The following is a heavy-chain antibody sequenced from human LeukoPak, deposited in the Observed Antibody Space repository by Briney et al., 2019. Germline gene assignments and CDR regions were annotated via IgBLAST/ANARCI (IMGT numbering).Heavy chain of an antibody. J-gene: IGHJ3*02. Sequence: ASVKVSCKASGYTFTNYGVSWVRQAPGQGLEWMGWISTYNGNTKYAQKFQGRVTMTTDTSTNTAYMEVRRLRFDDTALYYCAKERGRLTMVRGGYDAFDIWGQGTMVTVSS. CDR1: GYTFTNYG. CDR2: ISTYNGNT. V-gene: IGHV1-18*01. CDR3: AKERGRLTMVRGGYDAFDI. D-gene: IGHD3-10*01.